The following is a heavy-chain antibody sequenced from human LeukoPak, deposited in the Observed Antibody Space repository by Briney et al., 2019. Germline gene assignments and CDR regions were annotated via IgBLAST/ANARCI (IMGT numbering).Heavy chain of an antibody. Sequence: GESLKFSCKGSGYSFTKYWIGWVRKMPGKGLEWMGIIYPDDSDTRYSPSFQGQVTISADKSISTAYLQWSSLKASDTAMYYCARLDGNNNFSFHYWGQGTLVTVSS. J-gene: IGHJ4*02. CDR1: GYSFTKYW. CDR3: ARLDGNNNFSFHY. D-gene: IGHD5-24*01. V-gene: IGHV5-51*01. CDR2: IYPDDSDT.